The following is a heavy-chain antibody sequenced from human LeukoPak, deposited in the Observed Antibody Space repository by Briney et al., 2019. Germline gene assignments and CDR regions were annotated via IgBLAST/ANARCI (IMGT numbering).Heavy chain of an antibody. D-gene: IGHD6-6*01. Sequence: ASVKVSCKASGGSFRNSAISWIRQAPGQGLEWMGWINPSSGATIYAQKFQGRVTMTRDTFTTTAYMEINSLVSDDTAVYYCARGWQINSSGGFVDPWGQGTLVTVSS. CDR3: ARGWQINSSGGFVDP. V-gene: IGHV1-2*02. CDR2: INPSSGAT. CDR1: GGSFRNSA. J-gene: IGHJ5*02.